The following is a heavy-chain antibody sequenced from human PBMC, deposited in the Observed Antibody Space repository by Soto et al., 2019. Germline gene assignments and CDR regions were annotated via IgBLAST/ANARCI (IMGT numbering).Heavy chain of an antibody. CDR1: GFTFSSYS. V-gene: IGHV3-48*01. CDR2: ISSSSSTI. D-gene: IGHD2-15*01. CDR3: WGYCSGGSCYSFDY. J-gene: IGHJ4*02. Sequence: EVQLVESGGGLVQPGGSLRLSCAASGFTFSSYSMNWVRQAPGKGLEWVSYISSSSSTIYYADSVKGRFTISRDNAKNSLYLQMNSLRAADTAVYYCWGYCSGGSCYSFDYWGQGTLVTVSS.